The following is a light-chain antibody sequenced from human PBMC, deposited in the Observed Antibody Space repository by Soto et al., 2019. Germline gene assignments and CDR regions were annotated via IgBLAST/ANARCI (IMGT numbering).Light chain of an antibody. CDR3: QQYNNWPPIT. J-gene: IGKJ5*01. CDR2: GAS. V-gene: IGKV3-15*01. CDR1: QRVSSN. Sequence: EIVLTQSPGTLSLSPGERATLSCRASQRVSSNYVAWYQQKPGQAPRLLIYGASTRATGIPARFSGSGSGTEFTLTISSLQSEDFAVYYCQQYNNWPPITFGQGTRLEIK.